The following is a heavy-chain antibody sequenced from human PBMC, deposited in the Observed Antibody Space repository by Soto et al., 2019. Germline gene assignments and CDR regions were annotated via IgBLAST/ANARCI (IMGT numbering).Heavy chain of an antibody. V-gene: IGHV3-23*01. Sequence: GGSLRLSCAASGFTLSRYAMSWVRQAPGKGLEWVSVISGSSSSTYYADSVKGRFTISRDNSKKTLYVQMNSLRAEDTAVYYCAKMSDFWSGSPTYHFDYRGQGTQVTVSS. CDR3: AKMSDFWSGSPTYHFDY. CDR2: ISGSSSST. J-gene: IGHJ4*02. CDR1: GFTLSRYA. D-gene: IGHD3-3*01.